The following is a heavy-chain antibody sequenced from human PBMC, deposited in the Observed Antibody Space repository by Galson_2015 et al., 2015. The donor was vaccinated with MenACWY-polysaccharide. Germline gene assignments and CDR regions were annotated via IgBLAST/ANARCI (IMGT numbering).Heavy chain of an antibody. J-gene: IGHJ4*02. Sequence: ETLSLTCAVSGYSISSGYYWGWLRPPPGKGLEWLGSLYHSGSTYYNPSLGRLVTISVDTSKNQFSLKLSYVAAADTAVYYCARVEKYSGSYYILHWGQGTLVTVSS. CDR1: GYSISSGYY. CDR3: ARVEKYSGSYYILH. D-gene: IGHD1-26*01. CDR2: LYHSGST. V-gene: IGHV4-38-2*01.